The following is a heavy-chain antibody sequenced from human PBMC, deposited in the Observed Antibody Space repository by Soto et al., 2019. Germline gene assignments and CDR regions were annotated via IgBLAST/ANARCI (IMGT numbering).Heavy chain of an antibody. V-gene: IGHV3-74*01. Sequence: XGSLSRSCAACGFTFSNEWLNWVRQGPGKGLEWVSRIISGGSRVSYADSVKGRFTIARDNAKNTLYLEMHSLTAEDTAVYYCARERTSKGGMDVWGQGTTVTVSS. CDR1: GFTFSNEW. CDR3: ARERTSKGGMDV. J-gene: IGHJ6*02. CDR2: IISGGSRV.